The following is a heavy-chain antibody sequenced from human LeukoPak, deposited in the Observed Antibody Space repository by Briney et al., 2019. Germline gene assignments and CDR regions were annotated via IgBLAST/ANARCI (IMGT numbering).Heavy chain of an antibody. CDR3: ARWSSSLYSSSWTTKAPQNAFDI. V-gene: IGHV1-46*01. CDR2: INPSGGST. J-gene: IGHJ3*02. Sequence: ASVKVSCKASGYTFTSYYMHWVRQAPGQGLGWMGIINPSGGSTSYAQKFQGRVTMTRDMSTSTVYMELSSLRSEDTAVYYCARWSSSLYSSSWTTKAPQNAFDIWGQGTMVTVSS. D-gene: IGHD6-13*01. CDR1: GYTFTSYY.